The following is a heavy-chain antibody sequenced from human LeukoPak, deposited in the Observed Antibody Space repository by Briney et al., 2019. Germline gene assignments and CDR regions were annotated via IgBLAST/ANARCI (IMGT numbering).Heavy chain of an antibody. CDR3: ARPPYSSSWTLGY. D-gene: IGHD6-13*01. V-gene: IGHV3-74*01. J-gene: IGHJ4*02. Sequence: GGSLRLSCAASGFTFSSYWMHWVRQAPEKGLVWVSGINSDGSSTIYADSVKGRFTISRDNAKNTLYLQMNSLRAEDTAVYYCARPPYSSSWTLGYWGQGTLVTVSS. CDR2: INSDGSST. CDR1: GFTFSSYW.